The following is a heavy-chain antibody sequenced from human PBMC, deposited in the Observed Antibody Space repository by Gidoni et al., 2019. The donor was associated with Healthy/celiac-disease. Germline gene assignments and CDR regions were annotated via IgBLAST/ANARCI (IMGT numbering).Heavy chain of an antibody. J-gene: IGHJ4*02. Sequence: QVQLQESGPGLVKPSQTLSLTCTVSGGSISSGGYSWSWIRQHPGKGLEWIGYIYYSGSTYYNPSLKSRVTISVDTSKNQFSLKLSSVTAADTAVYYCARNPALTGTCDYWGQGTLVTVSS. CDR1: GGSISSGGYS. V-gene: IGHV4-31*03. CDR2: IYYSGST. D-gene: IGHD1-20*01. CDR3: ARNPALTGTCDY.